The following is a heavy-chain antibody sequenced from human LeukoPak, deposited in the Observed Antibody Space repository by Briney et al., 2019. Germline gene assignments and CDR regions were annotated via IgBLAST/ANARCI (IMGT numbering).Heavy chain of an antibody. CDR2: INWNSGSI. CDR1: GFTFDGIG. V-gene: IGHV3-9*01. J-gene: IGHJ5*02. CDR3: TSALYH. Sequence: PGGSLRLSCATSGFTFDGIGMYWVRQAPGKGLEWVAGINWNSGSIAYAESVTGRFTISRDNAKHSVFLQMYSLTVEDTALYYCTSALYHWGQGTPVTVSS.